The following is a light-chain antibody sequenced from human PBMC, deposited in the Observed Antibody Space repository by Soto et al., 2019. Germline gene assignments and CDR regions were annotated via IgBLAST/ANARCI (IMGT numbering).Light chain of an antibody. CDR2: DDN. CDR3: QVWDTDSDDVV. Sequence: SYELTQPPSVSVAPGLTASITCGGTKIGTKSVHWYQQKPGQAPVLVVFDDNDRPSGIPDRSSGSNSGNTATLTISRVEAGDEADYFCQVWDTDSDDVVFGGGTKLTVL. CDR1: KIGTKS. J-gene: IGLJ2*01. V-gene: IGLV3-21*02.